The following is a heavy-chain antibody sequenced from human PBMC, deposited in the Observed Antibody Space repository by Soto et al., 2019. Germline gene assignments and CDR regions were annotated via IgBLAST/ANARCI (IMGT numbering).Heavy chain of an antibody. CDR2: IYYSGST. CDR1: GGSISSGGYY. J-gene: IGHJ6*02. CDR3: AKGEDFEPYYYYGMDV. Sequence: SETLSLTCTVSGGSISSGGYYWSWIRQHPGKGLEWIGYIYYSGSTYYNPSLKSRVTISVDTSKNQFSLKLSSVTAADTAVYYCAKGEDFEPYYYYGMDVWGQGTTVTVSS. V-gene: IGHV4-31*03.